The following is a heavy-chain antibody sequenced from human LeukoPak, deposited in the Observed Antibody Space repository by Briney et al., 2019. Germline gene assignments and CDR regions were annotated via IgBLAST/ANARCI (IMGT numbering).Heavy chain of an antibody. J-gene: IGHJ3*02. CDR3: AGEREVVDSAYEAFDI. CDR1: GYAFTDYN. V-gene: IGHV1-2*02. CDR2: ISPNSGGI. D-gene: IGHD2-15*01. Sequence: ASVKVSCRASGYAFTDYNVHWVRQAPGHGLEWMGWISPNSGGITYAQKFKGRVTMIRDTSISTAYMDLARLTSDDTAVYFCAGEREVVDSAYEAFDIWGQGTVVTVSS.